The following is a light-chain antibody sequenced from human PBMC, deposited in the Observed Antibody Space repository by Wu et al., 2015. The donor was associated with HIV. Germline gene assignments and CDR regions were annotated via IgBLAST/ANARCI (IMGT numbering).Light chain of an antibody. J-gene: IGKJ4*01. CDR3: QQYYSTPLT. CDR2: AAS. Sequence: DIQMTQSPSSLSASVGDRVTITCRASQGISKSLAWYQQKPGKAPKLLLFAASRLESGVPSRFRGSGSVTDYSLTISSLQPEDFATYYCQQYYSTPLTFGGGTKVEIK. V-gene: IGKV1-NL1*01. CDR1: QGISKS.